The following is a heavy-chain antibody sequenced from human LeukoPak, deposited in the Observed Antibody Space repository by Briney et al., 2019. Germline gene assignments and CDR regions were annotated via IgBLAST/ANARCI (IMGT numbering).Heavy chain of an antibody. CDR3: TREGGTMILSSGDFDY. CDR2: ISSSSSTI. Sequence: GGSLTLSRAASGFTFRSYSMNWVRHAPGKGVEWVSYISSSSSTIYYADSVKGRFTISRDNAKNSLYLQMNSLRAEDTAVYYCTREGGTMILSSGDFDYWGQGTLVTVSS. CDR1: GFTFRSYS. J-gene: IGHJ4*02. D-gene: IGHD3-22*01. V-gene: IGHV3-48*04.